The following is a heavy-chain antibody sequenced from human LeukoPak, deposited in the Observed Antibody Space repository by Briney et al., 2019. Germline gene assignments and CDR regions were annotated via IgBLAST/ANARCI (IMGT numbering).Heavy chain of an antibody. CDR1: GLAFSAYK. CDR2: ICPDGTVT. V-gene: IGHV3-74*01. CDR3: VRDFRSADY. J-gene: IGHJ4*02. Sequence: GGSLRLSCAASGLAFSAYKMHWVRHAPGKGPMWVSRICPDGTVTNYADSVKARFIISRDNARNTVYLQMNSLRVEDTAVYYCVRDFRSADYWGQGTLVTVSS.